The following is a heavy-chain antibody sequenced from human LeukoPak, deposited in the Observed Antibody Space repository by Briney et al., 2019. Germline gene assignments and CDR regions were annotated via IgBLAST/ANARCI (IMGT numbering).Heavy chain of an antibody. V-gene: IGHV3-30*18. Sequence: GGSLRLSCAASGFTFSSYGMHWVRQAPGKGLEWVAVITYDGGNKYHADSVKGRFTISRDNSKNTLYLQMNSLRAEDTAVYYCAKDRGGSSSAYGMDVWGQGTTVTVSS. CDR3: AKDRGGSSSAYGMDV. CDR1: GFTFSSYG. D-gene: IGHD6-13*01. J-gene: IGHJ6*02. CDR2: ITYDGGNK.